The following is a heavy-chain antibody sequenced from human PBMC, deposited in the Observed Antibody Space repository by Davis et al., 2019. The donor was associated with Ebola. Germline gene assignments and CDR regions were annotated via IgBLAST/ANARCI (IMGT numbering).Heavy chain of an antibody. CDR2: IRGSSGST. V-gene: IGHV3-23*01. CDR3: AKIHRIVLMVYVIPTYFDY. CDR1: GFTFSCYA. Sequence: GESLKISCAASGFTFSCYAMSWVRQAPGKGLEWVSVIRGSSGSTYYADSVKGRFTISRDNSKNTLYLQMNSLRAEDTAIYYCAKIHRIVLMVYVIPTYFDYWGQGTLVTVSS. D-gene: IGHD2-8*01. J-gene: IGHJ4*02.